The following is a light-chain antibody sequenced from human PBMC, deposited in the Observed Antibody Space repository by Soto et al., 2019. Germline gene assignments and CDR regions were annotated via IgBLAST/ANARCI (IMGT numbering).Light chain of an antibody. CDR2: KAS. CDR1: QTISSW. V-gene: IGKV1-5*03. Sequence: DIQMTQSASSVSASVPERVTITCRASQTISSWLAWYQQTPGKAPKLLIYKASTLKSGVTSRFSGSGSGTEFTLTISSLQPDDFAVYYCQQYNHWPTFGQGTRLEIK. CDR3: QQYNHWPT. J-gene: IGKJ5*01.